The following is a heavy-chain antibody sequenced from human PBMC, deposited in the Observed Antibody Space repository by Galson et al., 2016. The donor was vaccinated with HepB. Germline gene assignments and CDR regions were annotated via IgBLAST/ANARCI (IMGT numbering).Heavy chain of an antibody. Sequence: SLRLSCAASGLTVSRKYMSWVGQAPGKGLEWVSVIHTGGSTYYADSVKGRFTISRDNSKNTLYLQMNSLRAEDTAVYYCALGTGIGWYGADWGQGTLVTVSS. CDR3: ALGTGIGWYGAD. CDR1: GLTVSRKY. V-gene: IGHV3-53*01. CDR2: IHTGGST. J-gene: IGHJ4*02. D-gene: IGHD6-19*01.